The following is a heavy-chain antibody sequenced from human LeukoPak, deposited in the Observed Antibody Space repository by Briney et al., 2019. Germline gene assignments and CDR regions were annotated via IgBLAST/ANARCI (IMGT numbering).Heavy chain of an antibody. V-gene: IGHV4-31*03. Sequence: SETLSLTCSVSGVSISSRDYYWNWIRQLPGEGLEWIGYIYHSGSTYNPSLQSRVTISLDTSKNQFSLRLTSVTAADTAVHYCAREGVAGPYCSGGRCYYYYYGLDVWGQGTTVTVSS. J-gene: IGHJ6*02. CDR3: AREGVAGPYCSGGRCYYYYYGLDV. CDR2: IYHSGST. D-gene: IGHD2-15*01. CDR1: GVSISSRDYY.